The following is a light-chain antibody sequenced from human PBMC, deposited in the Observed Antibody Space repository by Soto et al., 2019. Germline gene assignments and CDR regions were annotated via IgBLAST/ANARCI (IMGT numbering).Light chain of an antibody. CDR2: AAS. Sequence: AIHMTQSPSSLSASVGDRATPPCRASQSVRSDLGWYQKKPGKAPNLLIYAASSLHRVAPSRFSGRGSGTDFTLTISSLHPEDFATYYCLQDYNYPRTFGQGTRVDIK. J-gene: IGKJ1*01. CDR3: LQDYNYPRT. V-gene: IGKV1-6*01. CDR1: QSVRSD.